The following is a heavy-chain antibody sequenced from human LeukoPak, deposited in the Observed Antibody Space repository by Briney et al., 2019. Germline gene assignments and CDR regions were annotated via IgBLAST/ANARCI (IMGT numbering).Heavy chain of an antibody. J-gene: IGHJ4*02. CDR3: VKDRTGTYTLDY. Sequence: GGSLRLSCAASGFTFRNYAMTWVRQAPGKGLEWVAFISDDGSRQHYADSVKGRFTISRDNSKNTLNLQMNSLRAEDTAVYYCVKDRTGTYTLDYWGQGTLVTVSS. D-gene: IGHD3-10*01. CDR1: GFTFRNYA. V-gene: IGHV3-30-3*01. CDR2: ISDDGSRQ.